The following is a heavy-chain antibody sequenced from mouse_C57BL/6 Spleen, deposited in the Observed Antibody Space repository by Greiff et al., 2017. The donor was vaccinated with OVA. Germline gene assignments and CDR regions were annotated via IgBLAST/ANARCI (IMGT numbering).Heavy chain of an antibody. J-gene: IGHJ2*01. CDR3: ARGKPTLYYFDY. CDR1: VYAFRSSW. CDR2: IYPGDGDT. Sequence: QVQLKESGAELVKPGASVKISYKASVYAFRSSWLHLVQQRPGKGLEWIGQIYPGDGDTNSNGKFKGKATLTADKSSSTAYMQLSSLTSEDSAVYFCARGKPTLYYFDYWGQGTTLTVSS. V-gene: IGHV1-80*01. D-gene: IGHD6-1*01.